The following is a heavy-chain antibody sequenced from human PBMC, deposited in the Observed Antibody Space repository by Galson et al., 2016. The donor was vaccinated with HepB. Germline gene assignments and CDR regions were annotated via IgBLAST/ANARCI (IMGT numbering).Heavy chain of an antibody. D-gene: IGHD1-26*01. CDR1: GFSFTNYY. V-gene: IGHV3-69-1*01. CDR3: TRHRTRGSGTVDTFASCSTTKAKYATTSITNTRLRCMRSEYPPMYNWTADPPSGGAHRNYFDY. J-gene: IGHJ4*02. CDR2: INSGGDT. Sequence: SLRVSCKASGFSFTNYYMHWVRQAPGKGLEWVGSINSGGDTIYSDRVNRRITTSSRNTNTRPYHIMLSLTVDETTAASYCTRHRTRGSGTVDTFASCSTTKAKYATTSITNTRLRCMRSEYPPMYNWTADPPSGGAHRNYFDYWGQGTLVTVSS.